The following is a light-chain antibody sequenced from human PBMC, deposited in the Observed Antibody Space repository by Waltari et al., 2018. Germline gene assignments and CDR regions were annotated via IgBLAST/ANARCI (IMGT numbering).Light chain of an antibody. Sequence: QSALTQPASVSGSPGQSITISCTGTSSDVGGYNYVSWYQQQPGKAPKLIIYDVSNRPSGVSNRFSGSKSGNTASLTISGLQAEDEADYYCSSYTSRSTWVFGGGTKLTVL. V-gene: IGLV2-14*03. CDR3: SSYTSRSTWV. CDR2: DVS. CDR1: SSDVGGYNY. J-gene: IGLJ2*01.